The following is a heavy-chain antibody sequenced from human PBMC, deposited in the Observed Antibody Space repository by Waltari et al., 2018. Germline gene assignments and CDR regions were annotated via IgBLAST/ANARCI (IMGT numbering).Heavy chain of an antibody. V-gene: IGHV3-30*01. Sequence: QVQLVESGGGVVQPGRSLRLSCAASGFTFSTYAMHWVRQAPGKGLEWVAVISYDGSNKYYADAVKGRFTISRDNSKNTLYLQMNSLRAEDTAVFYCARDLGDYSPDYYYYYAMDVWGQGTTVTVSS. CDR1: GFTFSTYA. CDR2: ISYDGSNK. D-gene: IGHD4-4*01. CDR3: ARDLGDYSPDYYYYYAMDV. J-gene: IGHJ6*02.